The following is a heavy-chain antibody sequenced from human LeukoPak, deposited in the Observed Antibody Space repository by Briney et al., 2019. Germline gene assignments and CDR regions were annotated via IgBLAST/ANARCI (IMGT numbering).Heavy chain of an antibody. Sequence: GGSLRLSCVASGFNFSTYSMNWVRQAPGKGLEWVSSVSSGSTYIYYGDSVKGRFTISRDNAKNSLYLQMNSLRAEDTAVYYCARDRYYYDSSGYPYYFDYWGQGTLVTVSS. CDR3: ARDRYYYDSSGYPYYFDY. CDR2: VSSGSTYI. CDR1: GFNFSTYS. J-gene: IGHJ4*02. V-gene: IGHV3-21*01. D-gene: IGHD3-22*01.